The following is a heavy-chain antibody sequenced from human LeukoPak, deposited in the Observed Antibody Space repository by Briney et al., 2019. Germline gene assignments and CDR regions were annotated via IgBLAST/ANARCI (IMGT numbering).Heavy chain of an antibody. CDR3: AASVGYCSSTSCP. D-gene: IGHD2-2*01. Sequence: GGSPRLSCAASGFTFSSYAMSWVRQAPGKGLEWVSAISGSGGSTYYADSVKGRFTISRDNSKNTLYLQMNSLRAGDTAVYYCAASVGYCSSTSCPWGQGTLVTVSS. J-gene: IGHJ5*02. V-gene: IGHV3-23*01. CDR2: ISGSGGST. CDR1: GFTFSSYA.